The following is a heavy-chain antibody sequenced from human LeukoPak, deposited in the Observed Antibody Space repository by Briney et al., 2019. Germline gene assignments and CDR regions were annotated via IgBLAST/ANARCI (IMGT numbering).Heavy chain of an antibody. Sequence: SVKVSCKASGGTFSNYAISWVRQAPGQGPEWLGGIIPMFGTANYAQKFQDRVTITADEFTTTAYMELRSLRSDDTAVYYCAREQQLATFDYWGQGTLVTVSS. V-gene: IGHV1-69*13. CDR1: GGTFSNYA. D-gene: IGHD6-13*01. CDR3: AREQQLATFDY. J-gene: IGHJ4*02. CDR2: IIPMFGTA.